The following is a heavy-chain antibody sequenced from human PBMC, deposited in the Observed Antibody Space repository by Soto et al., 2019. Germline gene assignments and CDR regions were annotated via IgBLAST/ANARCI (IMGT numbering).Heavy chain of an antibody. CDR1: GYTFTKYA. Sequence: QVQLVQSGAEVKRPGASVQLSCKASGYTFTKYAIHWVRQAPGQGLEWMGWINAGNGNTKYSQKFQGRVTTTRDTSASTAYMELSSLRSEDTAVYYCARGEGYCSGGICYRWFDPWGQGSLVTVSS. CDR2: INAGNGNT. CDR3: ARGEGYCSGGICYRWFDP. J-gene: IGHJ5*02. V-gene: IGHV1-3*01. D-gene: IGHD2-15*01.